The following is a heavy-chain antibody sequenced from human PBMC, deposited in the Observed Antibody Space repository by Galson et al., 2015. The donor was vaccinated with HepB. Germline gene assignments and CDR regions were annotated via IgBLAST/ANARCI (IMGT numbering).Heavy chain of an antibody. CDR1: GFSLTDHF. Sequence: SLRLSCAASGFSLTDHFMDWVRQAPGKGLEWVGRTRDKHHSYSTEYAASVKARFTISRDDSKNSMYLQMNSLKTEDTAVYYCVRGFHSFDIWGQGTMVTVSS. CDR3: VRGFHSFDI. V-gene: IGHV3-72*01. J-gene: IGHJ3*02. CDR2: TRDKHHSYST.